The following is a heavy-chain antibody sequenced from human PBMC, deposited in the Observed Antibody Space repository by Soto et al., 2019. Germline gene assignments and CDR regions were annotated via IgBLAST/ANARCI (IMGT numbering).Heavy chain of an antibody. D-gene: IGHD2-2*01. CDR1: GGSISSGDYY. Sequence: QVQLQESGPGMVKPSQTLSLTCTVSGGSISSGDYYWSWIRQPPGKGLEWIGYIYYSGSTYYNPSLKSRVTISVDTSKNQFSLKLSSVTAADTAVYYCARIRGSLCSSTSCYAGGWFDPWGQGTLVTVSS. CDR2: IYYSGST. V-gene: IGHV4-30-4*01. J-gene: IGHJ5*02. CDR3: ARIRGSLCSSTSCYAGGWFDP.